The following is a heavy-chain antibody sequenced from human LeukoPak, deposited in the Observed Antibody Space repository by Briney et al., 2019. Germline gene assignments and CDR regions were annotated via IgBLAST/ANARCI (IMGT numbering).Heavy chain of an antibody. J-gene: IGHJ4*02. Sequence: ASVKVSCKVSGYTLTELSMHWVRQAPGKGLEWMGGFDPEDGETIYAQKFQGRVTMTEDTSTDTAYMELSSLRSEDTAVYYCATDLSSSWLKSLDYWGQGTLATVSS. V-gene: IGHV1-24*01. D-gene: IGHD6-13*01. CDR3: ATDLSSSWLKSLDY. CDR1: GYTLTELS. CDR2: FDPEDGET.